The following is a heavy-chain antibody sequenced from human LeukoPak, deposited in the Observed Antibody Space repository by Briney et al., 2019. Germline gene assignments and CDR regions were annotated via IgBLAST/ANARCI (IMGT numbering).Heavy chain of an antibody. CDR3: AAQRGASLHDFWSTRLFDP. D-gene: IGHD3-3*01. J-gene: IGHJ5*02. CDR2: IVLGSGNT. CDR1: GFTFHTSA. V-gene: IGHV1-58*02. Sequence: SVKVSCKASGFTFHTSAMQWVRQARGQRLEWIGWIVLGSGNTVYSHTFHDRVIITSDMSTSTVYMELDSLGSEDTAVYYCAAQRGASLHDFWSTRLFDPWGQGTLVTVSS.